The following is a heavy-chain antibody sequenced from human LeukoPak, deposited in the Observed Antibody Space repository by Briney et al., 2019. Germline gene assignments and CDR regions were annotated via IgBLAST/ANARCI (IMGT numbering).Heavy chain of an antibody. V-gene: IGHV4-38-2*02. CDR3: ARGIYSGSYVDAFDI. CDR2: IYHSGST. D-gene: IGHD1-26*01. CDR1: GYSISTGYY. J-gene: IGHJ3*02. Sequence: SETLSLTCTVSGYSISTGYYWGWIRQPPGKGLEWIGSIYHSGSTYYNPSLKSRVTISVDTSKNQFSLKLSSVTAADTAVYYCARGIYSGSYVDAFDIWGQGTMVTVSS.